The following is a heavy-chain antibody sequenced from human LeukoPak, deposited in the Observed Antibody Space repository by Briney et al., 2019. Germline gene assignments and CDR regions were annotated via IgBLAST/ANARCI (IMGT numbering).Heavy chain of an antibody. CDR3: AKFDSLTAAS. Sequence: SRTLSLTCAISGDSVSSSSAAWTCTRQSPSRGLEWQGKQYYSYTRYIDYAVTVESRSTVNSDTSQYQYSLHLNSLTPEDTAVYYWAKFDSLTAASWGQGTLVTVSS. CDR1: GDSVSSSSAA. D-gene: IGHD3-9*01. CDR2: QYYSYTRYI. V-gene: IGHV6-1*01. J-gene: IGHJ5*02.